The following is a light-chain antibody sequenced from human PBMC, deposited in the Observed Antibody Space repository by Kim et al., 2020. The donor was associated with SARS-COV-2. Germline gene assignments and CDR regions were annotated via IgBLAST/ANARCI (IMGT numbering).Light chain of an antibody. CDR1: QTFTSSS. V-gene: IGKV3-20*01. CDR3: QQYDSSPVT. J-gene: IGKJ4*01. CDR2: GVS. Sequence: LYPGERATLSCRASQTFTSSSLAWYQQKFGQAPRLLIYGVSTRATGIPDRFSGSGSGTDFTLTISRLEPEDFAVYYCQQYDSSPVTFGGGAKVEIQ.